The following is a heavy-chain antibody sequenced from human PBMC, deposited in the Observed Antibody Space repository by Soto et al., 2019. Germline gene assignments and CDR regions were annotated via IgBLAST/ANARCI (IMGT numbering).Heavy chain of an antibody. CDR1: GYTFTRNW. CDR2: IFPIDSYT. Sequence: PGESLKISCKGSGYTFTRNWIGWVRQMPGKGLEWMGIIFPIDSYTRYSPSSQGQVTISADNSISTAYLQWSSLKASDTDIYYCATPGGRDFNAFDVWGQGTMVTVSS. V-gene: IGHV5-51*01. CDR3: ATPGGRDFNAFDV. D-gene: IGHD2-21*02. J-gene: IGHJ3*01.